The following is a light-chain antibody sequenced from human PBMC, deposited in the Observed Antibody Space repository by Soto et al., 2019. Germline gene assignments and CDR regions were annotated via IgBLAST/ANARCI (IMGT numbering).Light chain of an antibody. CDR2: DAS. CDR3: QQRSIWPWK. CDR1: QSVSNY. Sequence: EIVLTQSPATLSLSPGERATLSCWASQSVSNYFVWYQQKPGQAPRLLTYDASKRATGIPARFSGSGSGTDFTLTISSLEPEDFAVYYCQQRSIWPWKFGQGTKVDIK. V-gene: IGKV3-11*01. J-gene: IGKJ1*01.